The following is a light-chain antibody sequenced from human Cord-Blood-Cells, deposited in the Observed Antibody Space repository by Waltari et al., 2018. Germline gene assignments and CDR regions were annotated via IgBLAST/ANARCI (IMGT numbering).Light chain of an antibody. J-gene: IGLJ2*01. CDR3: QVWDSSSDHVV. CDR1: NIGSKS. Sequence: SYLLTQPPSVSVAPGKTARITCGGNNIGSKSVHWYQQKPGQAPVLVVYDDSARPSGIPERFSGSNSGNTATLTISRVEAGDEADYYCQVWDSSSDHVVFGGGTKLTVL. CDR2: DDS. V-gene: IGLV3-21*03.